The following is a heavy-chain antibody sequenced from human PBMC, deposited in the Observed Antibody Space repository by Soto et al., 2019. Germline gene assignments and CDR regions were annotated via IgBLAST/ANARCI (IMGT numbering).Heavy chain of an antibody. CDR3: ARGSSGSYAY. J-gene: IGHJ4*02. CDR1: GFTFSNYG. Sequence: QVQLVESGGGVVQPGRSLRLSCATSGFTFSNYGMHWVRQGPGKGLEWVAVIWDDGSNKYYADSVKGRFTISRDNSKNTVYLQMNSLKAEDTAVYYCARGSSGSYAYWGQGTLVTVSS. CDR2: IWDDGSNK. D-gene: IGHD1-26*01. V-gene: IGHV3-33*01.